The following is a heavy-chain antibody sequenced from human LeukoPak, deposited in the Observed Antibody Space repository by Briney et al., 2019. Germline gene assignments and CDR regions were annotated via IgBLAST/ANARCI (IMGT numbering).Heavy chain of an antibody. CDR1: RFTFSRYW. Sequence: GGSLRLSCEASRFTFSRYWMHWVRQAPGKGVVWVSRIKSAVETNYADSVQGRFTISRDNAKKTVSLQMGSLRAEDTGVYYCARAPSEVGGYYPEYFRHWGQGPLVTVSS. CDR2: IKSAVET. CDR3: ARAPSEVGGYYPEYFRH. D-gene: IGHD3-22*01. J-gene: IGHJ1*01. V-gene: IGHV3-74*01.